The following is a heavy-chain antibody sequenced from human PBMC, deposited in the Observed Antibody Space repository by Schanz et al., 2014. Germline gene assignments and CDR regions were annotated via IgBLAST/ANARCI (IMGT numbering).Heavy chain of an antibody. D-gene: IGHD3-16*01. J-gene: IGHJ3*01. V-gene: IGHV3-48*01. CDR1: GITFSGYS. CDR3: ERYYESDLYSPRHDAFDV. CDR2: ISGSSSTK. Sequence: EVQLVESGGGLAQPGGSLRLSCAASGITFSGYSMNWVRQAPGKGLEWVSYISGSSSTKYYADSVKGRFTISRDNGKKSLYLQKNSVRAEDAAVYCCERYYESDLYSPRHDAFDVWGQGTVVTVSS.